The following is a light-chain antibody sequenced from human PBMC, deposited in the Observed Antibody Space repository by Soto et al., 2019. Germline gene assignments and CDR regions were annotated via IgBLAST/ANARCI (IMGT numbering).Light chain of an antibody. Sequence: QSALSQPPSVSVSPGQSITISCIGTSSDVDYYKYVSWYQHHPGKAPKLLIYDVSLRPSGVSNRFSGSKSGNTASLTISGLQTDDEAVYYCSSYTRSSPVFGTGTKVTVL. J-gene: IGLJ1*01. CDR3: SSYTRSSPV. CDR1: SSDVDYYKY. CDR2: DVS. V-gene: IGLV2-14*01.